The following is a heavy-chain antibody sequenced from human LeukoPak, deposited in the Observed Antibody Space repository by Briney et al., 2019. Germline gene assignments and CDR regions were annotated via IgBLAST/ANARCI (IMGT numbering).Heavy chain of an antibody. V-gene: IGHV3-48*04. CDR1: GFTFSSHG. CDR2: ISSSGSTI. D-gene: IGHD4-17*01. CDR3: AKDQLPYGDYSGPDY. J-gene: IGHJ4*02. Sequence: GVLRLSCGASGFTFSSHGMNWVRQAPGKGLEWVSYISSSGSTIYYADSVKGRFTISRDNAKNSLYLQMNSLRAEDTALYYCAKDQLPYGDYSGPDYWGQGTLVTVSS.